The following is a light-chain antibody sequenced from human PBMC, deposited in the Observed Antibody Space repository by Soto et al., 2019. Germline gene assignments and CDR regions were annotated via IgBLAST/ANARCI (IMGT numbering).Light chain of an antibody. Sequence: QSLLTQPAPVSGSPGQSIAISCPGTSSNVGGYNSVSWYQQYPGKAPKLMIHDVNNRPSGVSNRFSGSKSGNTASLTISGLQAEDEADYYCSSFTTTTSYVFGTGTKVTVL. CDR1: SSNVGGYNS. CDR2: DVN. CDR3: SSFTTTTSYV. J-gene: IGLJ1*01. V-gene: IGLV2-14*01.